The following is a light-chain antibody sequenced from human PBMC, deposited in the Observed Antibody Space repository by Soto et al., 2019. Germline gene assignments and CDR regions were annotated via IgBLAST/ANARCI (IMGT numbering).Light chain of an antibody. V-gene: IGKV1-39*01. J-gene: IGKJ1*01. CDR1: QCISSY. CDR3: HQTDSFPRS. Sequence: VENVTIRFRASQCISSYLNWYQDKPGKAAKLPIYAASSLKAGVPSRFSSSRSGTDFALTISHLQREDYATYYCHQTDSFPRSFGQGTKV. CDR2: AAS.